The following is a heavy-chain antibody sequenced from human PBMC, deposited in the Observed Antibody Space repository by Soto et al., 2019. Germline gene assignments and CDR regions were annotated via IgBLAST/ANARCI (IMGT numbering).Heavy chain of an antibody. CDR2: ISAYNGNT. V-gene: IGHV1-18*01. CDR3: ARHEQQQVFCFAP. CDR1: GYTFTSYG. D-gene: IGHD6-13*01. Sequence: GVSVKVSCKASGYTFTSYGISWVRQAPGQGPEWMGWISAYNGNTNYAQKFQGRVTMTTATSTSTAYMELRSLRPDDPALYYCARHEQQQVFCFAPQGQRPLGTISS. J-gene: IGHJ5*02.